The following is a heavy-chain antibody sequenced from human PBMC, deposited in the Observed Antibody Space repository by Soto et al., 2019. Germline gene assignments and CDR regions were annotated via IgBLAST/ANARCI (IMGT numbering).Heavy chain of an antibody. CDR1: GYTFTYRY. Sequence: QLQLVQSGAEVKKTGSSVKVSCKASGYTFTYRYLHWVRQAPGQALEWMGWITPFNGNTNYAQKFQDSVIITNDKSMSTAHMERNSPAYEDTAMYYCASAPAEVVEDTGDWGQGTLVTVSS. D-gene: IGHD1-26*01. CDR3: ASAPAEVVEDTGD. J-gene: IGHJ4*02. CDR2: ITPFNGNT. V-gene: IGHV1-45*02.